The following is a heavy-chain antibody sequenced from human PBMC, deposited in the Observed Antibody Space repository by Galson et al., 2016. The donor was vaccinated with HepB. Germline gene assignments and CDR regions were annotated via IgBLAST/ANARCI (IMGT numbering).Heavy chain of an antibody. CDR1: GFTFGSYA. V-gene: IGHV3-30*04. Sequence: SLRLSCATSGFTFGSYAMHWVRQAPDKGPEWVAVISYDGNNKNYADPVKGRFTISRDNSKNTLYLQMNSLRAEDTAVYYCARISNYGYWFPFYWGQGTLVTVSS. CDR2: ISYDGNNK. CDR3: ARISNYGYWFPFY. J-gene: IGHJ4*02. D-gene: IGHD5-18*01.